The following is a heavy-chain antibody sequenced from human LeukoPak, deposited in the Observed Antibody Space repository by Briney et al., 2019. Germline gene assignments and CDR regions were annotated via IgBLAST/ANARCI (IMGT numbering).Heavy chain of an antibody. J-gene: IGHJ4*01. CDR1: GFTFTSYW. D-gene: IGHD6-13*01. Sequence: GGSLRLSCAVSGFTFTSYWMNWVRQAPEKGLEWVASIRQDGGEKSYVDSVKGRFTISRDNTKDSLYLQMSSLRAEDTAVYYCARDGTAPGLYFDLWGQGTLVTVSS. CDR3: ARDGTAPGLYFDL. V-gene: IGHV3-7*01. CDR2: IRQDGGEK.